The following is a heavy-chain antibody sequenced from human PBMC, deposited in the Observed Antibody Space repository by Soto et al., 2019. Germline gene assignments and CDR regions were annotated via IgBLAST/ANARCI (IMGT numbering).Heavy chain of an antibody. CDR2: ISAYNGNT. Sequence: VASVKVSCKASGSTFTSSGISWVRQAPGQGLEWMGWISAYNGNTNYAQKLQGRVTMTTDTSTSTAYMELRSLRSDDTAVYYCARVGYDFWSGPYYYGMDVWGQGTTVTVSS. CDR1: GSTFTSSG. D-gene: IGHD3-3*01. V-gene: IGHV1-18*01. J-gene: IGHJ6*02. CDR3: ARVGYDFWSGPYYYGMDV.